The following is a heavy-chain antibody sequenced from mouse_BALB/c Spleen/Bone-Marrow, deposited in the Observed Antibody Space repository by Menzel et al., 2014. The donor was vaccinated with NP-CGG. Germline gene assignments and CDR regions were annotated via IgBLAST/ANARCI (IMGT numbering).Heavy chain of an antibody. CDR1: GFTFSDYY. CDR2: ISDGGSYT. CDR3: AXVLRPHYYAMDY. D-gene: IGHD1-2*01. V-gene: IGHV5-4*02. Sequence: EVKLVESGGGLVKPGGSLKLSCAASGFTFSDYYMYWVRQTPEKRLEWVATISDGGSYTYYPDSVKGRFTISRDNAKNXLDXXXXXLKSEDXAMYYCAXVLRPHYYAMDYWGQGXSVTVS. J-gene: IGHJ4*01.